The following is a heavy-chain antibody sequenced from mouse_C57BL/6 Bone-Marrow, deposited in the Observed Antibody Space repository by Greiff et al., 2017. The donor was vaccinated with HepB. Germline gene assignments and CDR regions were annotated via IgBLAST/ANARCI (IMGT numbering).Heavy chain of an antibody. CDR2: IDPSDSYT. CDR1: GYTFTSYW. CDR3: ARYGYGEAY. Sequence: QVHVKQPGAELVMPGASVKLSCKASGYTFTSYWMHWVKQRPGQGLEWIGEIDPSDSYTNYNQKFKGKSTLTVDKSSSTAYMQLSSLTSEDSAVYYCARYGYGEAYWGQGTLVTVSA. V-gene: IGHV1-69*01. D-gene: IGHD2-2*01. J-gene: IGHJ3*01.